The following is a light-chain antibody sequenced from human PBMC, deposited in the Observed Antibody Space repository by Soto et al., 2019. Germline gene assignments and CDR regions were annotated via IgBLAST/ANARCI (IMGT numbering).Light chain of an antibody. CDR1: ETISKW. J-gene: IGKJ2*01. Sequence: DIQMTQSPSTLSASVGDRVTITCRASETISKWLAWYQQKPGKAPNLLIYQASVLETGVPSRFSGSGSETEVTLTITSLQADDFATYYCQQYHIYSTFGQGTKL. CDR2: QAS. V-gene: IGKV1-5*03. CDR3: QQYHIYST.